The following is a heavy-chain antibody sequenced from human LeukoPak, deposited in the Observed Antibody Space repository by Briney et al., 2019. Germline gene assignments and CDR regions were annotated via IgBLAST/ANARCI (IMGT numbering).Heavy chain of an antibody. D-gene: IGHD6-13*01. CDR2: IIPIFGTA. CDR3: ARALYSSSWYYFDY. J-gene: IGHJ4*02. CDR1: GYTFSRFG. Sequence: ASVKVSCKASGYTFSRFGVGWVRQAPGQGLEWMGGIIPIFGTANYAQKFQGRVTITADESTSTAYMELSSLRSEDTAVYYCARALYSSSWYYFDYWGQGTLVTVSS. V-gene: IGHV1-69*13.